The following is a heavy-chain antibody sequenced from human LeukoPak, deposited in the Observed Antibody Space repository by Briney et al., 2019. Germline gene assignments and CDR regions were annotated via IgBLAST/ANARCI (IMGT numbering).Heavy chain of an antibody. Sequence: SGTLSLTCIVSGDSISYYYWSWIRQPPGKGLEWIGYIFYSGSTNYNPSLKSRVTISVDTSKNQFSLKLSSVTAADTAVYYCARDHSYDRLGAFDIWGQGTMVTVSS. CDR1: GDSISYYY. V-gene: IGHV4-59*01. D-gene: IGHD3-22*01. CDR3: ARDHSYDRLGAFDI. J-gene: IGHJ3*02. CDR2: IFYSGST.